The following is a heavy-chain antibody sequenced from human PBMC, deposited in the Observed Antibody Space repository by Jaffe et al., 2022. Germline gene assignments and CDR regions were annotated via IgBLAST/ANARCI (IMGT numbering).Heavy chain of an antibody. CDR2: IYYSGTT. J-gene: IGHJ4*02. Sequence: QVQLQESGPGLVKPSETLSLTCTVSGGSISSYYWNWIRQPPGKGLEWIGYIYYSGTTNYNPSLKSRVTISVDTSKNQFSLKLSSVTAADTAVYYCARGSSTKTDYWGQGTLVTVSS. D-gene: IGHD2-8*01. V-gene: IGHV4-59*01. CDR1: GGSISSYY. CDR3: ARGSSTKTDY.